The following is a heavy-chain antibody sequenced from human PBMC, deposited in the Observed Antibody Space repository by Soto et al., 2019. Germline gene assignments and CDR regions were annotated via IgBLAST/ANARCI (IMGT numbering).Heavy chain of an antibody. CDR1: GFTFSSYG. V-gene: IGHV3-33*01. CDR3: ARDPLGYYYGSGSSDAFDI. CDR2: IWYDGSNK. D-gene: IGHD3-10*01. Sequence: PGGSLRLSCAASGFTFSSYGMHWVSQAPGKGLEWVAVIWYDGSNKYYADSVKGRFTISRDNSKNTLYLQMNSLRAEDTAVYYCARDPLGYYYGSGSSDAFDIWGQGTMVTVSS. J-gene: IGHJ3*02.